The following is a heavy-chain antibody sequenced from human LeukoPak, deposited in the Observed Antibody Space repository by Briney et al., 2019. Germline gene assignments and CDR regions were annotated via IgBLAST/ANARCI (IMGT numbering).Heavy chain of an antibody. J-gene: IGHJ3*02. D-gene: IGHD2-2*01. CDR1: GGTFSSYA. V-gene: IGHV1-69*05. CDR3: ARDRACSSTSCRTKGDAFDI. CDR2: IIPIFGTA. Sequence: SVTVSCKASGGTFSSYAISWVRQAPGQGLEWMGGIIPIFGTANYAQKFQGRVTITTDESTSTAYMELSSLRSEDTAVYYCARDRACSSTSCRTKGDAFDIWGQGTMVTVSS.